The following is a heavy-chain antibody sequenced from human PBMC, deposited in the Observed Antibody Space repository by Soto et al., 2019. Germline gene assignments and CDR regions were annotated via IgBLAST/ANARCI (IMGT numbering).Heavy chain of an antibody. CDR3: ARRGNYYDSSGYYHYFDY. CDR2: IYYSGST. J-gene: IGHJ4*02. Sequence: SETLSLTCTVSGGSISSSSYYWGWIRQPPGKGLEWIGSIYYSGSTYYNPSLKSRVTISVDTSKNQFSLKLSSVTAADTAVYYCARRGNYYDSSGYYHYFDYWGQGTLVTVSS. D-gene: IGHD3-22*01. V-gene: IGHV4-39*01. CDR1: GGSISSSSYY.